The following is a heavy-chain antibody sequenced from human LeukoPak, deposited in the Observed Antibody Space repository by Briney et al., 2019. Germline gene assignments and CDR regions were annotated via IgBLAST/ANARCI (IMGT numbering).Heavy chain of an antibody. CDR1: GGSFSGYY. V-gene: IGHV4-34*01. CDR2: INHSGST. Sequence: PSETLSLTCAVYGGSFSGYYWSWIRQPPGKGLEWIGEINHSGSTNYNPSLKSRVTISVDTSKNQFSLKLSSVTAADTDVYYCARGDDSSGWPFDYWGQGTLVTVSS. D-gene: IGHD6-19*01. J-gene: IGHJ4*02. CDR3: ARGDDSSGWPFDY.